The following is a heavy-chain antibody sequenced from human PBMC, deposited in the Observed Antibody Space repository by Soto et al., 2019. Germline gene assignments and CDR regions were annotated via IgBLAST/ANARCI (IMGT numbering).Heavy chain of an antibody. D-gene: IGHD3-10*01. CDR1: GYTFTSYG. J-gene: IGHJ5*02. V-gene: IGHV1-18*01. CDR3: ARDGIWGAIGVVLNWFDP. CDR2: ISAYNGNT. Sequence: QVQLVQSGAEVKKPGASVKVSCKASGYTFTSYGISWVRQAPGQGLEWMGWISAYNGNTNYAQKLQGRVTMTTDTSTSTACMELRSLRSDDTAVYYCARDGIWGAIGVVLNWFDPWGQGTLVTVSS.